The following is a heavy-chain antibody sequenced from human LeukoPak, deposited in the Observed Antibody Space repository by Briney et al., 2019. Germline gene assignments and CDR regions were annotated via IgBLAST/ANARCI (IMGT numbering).Heavy chain of an antibody. Sequence: GASVKVSCKASEYTFTTYYFHWVRQAPGQGLEWMGWINPNSGDSKCTEKFQDRVTITRDTSISTVYMELSRLRYDDTAVYYCARGRGTSSFDYWGQGTLVTVSS. CDR3: ARGRGTSSFDY. V-gene: IGHV1-2*02. CDR1: EYTFTTYY. D-gene: IGHD6-6*01. J-gene: IGHJ4*02. CDR2: INPNSGDS.